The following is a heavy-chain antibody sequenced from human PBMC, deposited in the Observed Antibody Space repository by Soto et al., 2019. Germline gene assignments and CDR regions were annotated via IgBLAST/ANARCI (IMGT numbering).Heavy chain of an antibody. Sequence: SVKVSCKASGCTFSSYAISWVRQAPGQGLEWMGGIIPIFGTANYAQKFQGRVTITADESTSTAYMELSSLRSEDTAVYYCARDGGSFGNWFDPWGQGTLVTVSS. D-gene: IGHD3-16*01. CDR3: ARDGGSFGNWFDP. J-gene: IGHJ5*02. CDR1: GCTFSSYA. V-gene: IGHV1-69*13. CDR2: IIPIFGTA.